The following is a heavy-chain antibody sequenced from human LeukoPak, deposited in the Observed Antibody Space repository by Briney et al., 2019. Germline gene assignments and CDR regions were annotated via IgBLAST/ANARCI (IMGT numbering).Heavy chain of an antibody. CDR2: ISRSVSTI. D-gene: IGHD2-2*02. Sequence: RGSLRLSCAASGFTFSSYEMNWVRQAPGKGLEWVAYISRSVSTIYYADSVKGRFTVSRDNAKNSLYLQMNSLRAEDTDLYYCARDIYEGYYYMDVWGKGTTVTVSS. J-gene: IGHJ6*03. V-gene: IGHV3-48*03. CDR1: GFTFSSYE. CDR3: ARDIYEGYYYMDV.